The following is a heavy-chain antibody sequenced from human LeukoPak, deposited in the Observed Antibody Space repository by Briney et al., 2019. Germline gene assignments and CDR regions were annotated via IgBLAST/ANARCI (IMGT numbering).Heavy chain of an antibody. J-gene: IGHJ4*02. Sequence: GGSLRLSCSASGFTFSTYSMHWVRQAPGKGLEYVSAISSNGGSTYYSDSVKGRFTISRDNSKNTLYLQMSSLRAEDTAVYYCVKGSGSGLYGYGGQGTLVTVSS. V-gene: IGHV3-64D*06. CDR1: GFTFSTYS. D-gene: IGHD6-19*01. CDR3: VKGSGSGLYGY. CDR2: ISSNGGST.